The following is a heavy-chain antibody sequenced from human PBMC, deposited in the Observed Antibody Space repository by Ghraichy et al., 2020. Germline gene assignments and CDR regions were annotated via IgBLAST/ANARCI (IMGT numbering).Heavy chain of an antibody. V-gene: IGHV4-39*01. CDR2: IYYRGNT. CDR3: ARRARTYFDY. J-gene: IGHJ4*02. Sequence: SETLSLTCPVSGGSISSNSYYWDWIRQPPGKGLEWIGSIYYRGNTYYNPSLKSRVTISVDMSKTQFSLNLSSVTAADAAVYYCARRARTYFDYWGPGTLVTVSS. CDR1: GGSISSNSYY.